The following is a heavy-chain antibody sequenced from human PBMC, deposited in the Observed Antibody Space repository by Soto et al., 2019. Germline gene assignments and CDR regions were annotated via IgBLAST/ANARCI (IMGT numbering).Heavy chain of an antibody. J-gene: IGHJ5*02. D-gene: IGHD2-21*01. Sequence: GGSLRLSCTGSGFTFGDYTTTWLRQAPGKGLEWVPFIRSKAYGGTSEYAASVKGRFTVSRDDSNDIAYLHMTSLKPEVTGVFYYVRNSFGKNWFDPWGQGTLVTVSS. CDR3: VRNSFGKNWFDP. CDR1: GFTFGDYT. V-gene: IGHV3-49*03. CDR2: IRSKAYGGTS.